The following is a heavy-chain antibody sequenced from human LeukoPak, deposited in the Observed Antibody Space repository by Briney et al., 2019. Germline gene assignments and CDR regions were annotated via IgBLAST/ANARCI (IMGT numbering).Heavy chain of an antibody. CDR1: GVTFSGYD. CDR2: IGTTGDT. V-gene: IGHV3-13*04. J-gene: IGHJ6*02. CDR3: ARAILRFGYAMDV. D-gene: IGHD3-3*01. Sequence: GGSVRLSCAASGVTFSGYDMHWVRQAAGKGLEWVSAIGTTGDTYYPGSVKGRFTISRENAKNSLYLQMNSLRAGDTAVFYCARAILRFGYAMDVWGQGTTVTVSS.